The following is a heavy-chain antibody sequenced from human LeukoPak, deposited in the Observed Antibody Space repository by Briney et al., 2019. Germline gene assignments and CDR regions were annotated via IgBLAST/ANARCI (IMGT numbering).Heavy chain of an antibody. Sequence: PSETLSLTCTVSGGSISSGSYYWSWIRQPAGKGLEWIGRIYTSGSTNYNPSLKRRVTISVDTSKNQFSLKLSSVTAADTAVYYCARGNYYDSTSGDYWGQGTLVTVSS. D-gene: IGHD3-22*01. V-gene: IGHV4-61*02. CDR2: IYTSGST. CDR3: ARGNYYDSTSGDY. J-gene: IGHJ4*02. CDR1: GGSISSGSYY.